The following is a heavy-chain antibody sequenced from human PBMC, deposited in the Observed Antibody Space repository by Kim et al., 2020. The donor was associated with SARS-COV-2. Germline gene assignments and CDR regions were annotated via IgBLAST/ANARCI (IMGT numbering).Heavy chain of an antibody. Sequence: YAVSVTSRTPLNPDTSKNHFSLQLNSVTPEDTAVYYCARDRVFDYYGMDVWGQGTTVTVSS. CDR3: ARDRVFDYYGMDV. D-gene: IGHD6-13*01. V-gene: IGHV6-1*01. J-gene: IGHJ6*02.